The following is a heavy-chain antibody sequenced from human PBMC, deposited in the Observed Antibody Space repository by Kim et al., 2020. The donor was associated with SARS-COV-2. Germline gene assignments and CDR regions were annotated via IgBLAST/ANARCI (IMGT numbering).Heavy chain of an antibody. D-gene: IGHD6-13*01. CDR3: ARDRAVSSSWSLFDY. J-gene: IGHJ4*02. V-gene: IGHV3-30*07. Sequence: GSVKGRFTISRDNSKNTLYLQMNSLRAEDTAVYYCARDRAVSSSWSLFDYWGQGTLVTVSS.